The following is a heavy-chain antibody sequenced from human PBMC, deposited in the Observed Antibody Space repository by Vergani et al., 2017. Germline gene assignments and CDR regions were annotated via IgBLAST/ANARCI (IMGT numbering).Heavy chain of an antibody. CDR3: ARDQWDDDGPRGWFAP. J-gene: IGHJ5*02. CDR1: GASISSYF. Sequence: QVQLQESGPGLVKPSETLSLTCSVSGASISSYFWSWIRQPAGKGLEWLGRVHTDETAYYNPSLRTRVRLSADLSQSQFSLKMTSLTAADTAVYFCARDQWDDDGPRGWFAPWGQGILVTVSS. D-gene: IGHD5-24*01. CDR2: VHTDETA. V-gene: IGHV4-4*07.